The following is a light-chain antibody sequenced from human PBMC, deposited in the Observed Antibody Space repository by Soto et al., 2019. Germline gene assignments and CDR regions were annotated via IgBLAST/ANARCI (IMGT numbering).Light chain of an antibody. V-gene: IGLV2-14*01. Sequence: LAQPASVSGSPGQSITISCTGTSSDVGSYNYVSWYQQHPGKAPKLIIYGVSNRPSGVSNRFSGSKSGNTASLTISGLQAEDEADYYCTSYTSSSTLRVFGGGTKVTVL. CDR1: SSDVGSYNY. CDR3: TSYTSSSTLRV. CDR2: GVS. J-gene: IGLJ3*02.